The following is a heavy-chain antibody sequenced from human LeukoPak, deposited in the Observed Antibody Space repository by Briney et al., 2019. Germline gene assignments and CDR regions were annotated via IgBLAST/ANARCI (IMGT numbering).Heavy chain of an antibody. D-gene: IGHD4-17*01. CDR2: IYTIGST. V-gene: IGHV4-4*07. CDR1: GGSISSYY. Sequence: SETLSLTCTVSGGSISSYYWSWIRQPAGKGLEWIGRIYTIGSTNYNPSLKSRVTMSVDTSKNEFSMKLSSVTAADTGVYYCARVCTVTTYSCFDPWGQGNLVSVSS. J-gene: IGHJ5*02. CDR3: ARVCTVTTYSCFDP.